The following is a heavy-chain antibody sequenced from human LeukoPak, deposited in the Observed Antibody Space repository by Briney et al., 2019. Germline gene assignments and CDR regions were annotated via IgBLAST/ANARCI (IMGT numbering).Heavy chain of an antibody. J-gene: IGHJ4*02. CDR1: GGSISSYY. D-gene: IGHD6-19*01. Sequence: SETLSLTCTVSGGSISSYYWNWIRQSAGKGLEWIGRMYTSGSTKYSPSFESRVTMSGDASKNQCSRRLNSVPAADTPIYHCARLYSRGWSLDYWGPGTLVTVSS. CDR2: MYTSGST. CDR3: ARLYSRGWSLDY. V-gene: IGHV4-4*07.